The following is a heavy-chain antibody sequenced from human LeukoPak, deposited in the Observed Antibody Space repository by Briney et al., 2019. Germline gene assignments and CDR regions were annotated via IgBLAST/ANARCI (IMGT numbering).Heavy chain of an antibody. V-gene: IGHV4-59*02. CDR1: AGSVSNYY. J-gene: IGHJ4*02. Sequence: SETLSHTCTVSAGSVSNYYWSWIRQPPGKGLEWIGYVYYRGSTNYNPSLKSRLTISVDTSKNQFSLKLSSVTAADTAIYFCARVVPDGYSDYWGQGTLVTVSS. CDR3: ARVVPDGYSDY. D-gene: IGHD5-24*01. CDR2: VYYRGST.